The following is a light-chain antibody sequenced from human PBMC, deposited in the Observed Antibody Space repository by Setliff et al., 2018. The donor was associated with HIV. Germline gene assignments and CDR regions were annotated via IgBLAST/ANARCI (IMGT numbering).Light chain of an antibody. Sequence: SALTPPPSASGTPGQRVTISCSGRSSNIGSNIVNWYQQLPGTAPKLLIYTNNQRPSGVPDRFSGSKSGTSASLAIIGLQSEDEAHYYCATCDDSLNGPVFGGGTKVTVL. CDR2: TNN. J-gene: IGLJ3*02. CDR3: ATCDDSLNGPV. V-gene: IGLV1-44*01. CDR1: SSNIGSNI.